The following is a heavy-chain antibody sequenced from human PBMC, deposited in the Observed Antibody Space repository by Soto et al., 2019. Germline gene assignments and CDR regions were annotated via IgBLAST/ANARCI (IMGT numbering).Heavy chain of an antibody. Sequence: EVQLLESGGGLVQPGGSLGLDCAASGFTFSNYAITWVSQVPGKGPEWVSVISASGGTKYNADSVKGRFTSSRHNSMNMVYLQMNNLRAEDTAVYCCAKALRGGRGYLYYYFGLGVLGQGSTVTVS. J-gene: IGHJ6*02. V-gene: IGHV3-23*01. CDR1: GFTFSNYA. D-gene: IGHD5-12*01. CDR2: ISASGGTK. CDR3: AKALRGGRGYLYYYFGLGV.